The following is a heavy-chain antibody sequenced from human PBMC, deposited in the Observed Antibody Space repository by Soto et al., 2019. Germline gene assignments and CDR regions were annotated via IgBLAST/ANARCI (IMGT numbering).Heavy chain of an antibody. Sequence: ASVKVSCKTSGYTFTDFGVSWVRQAPGQSLEWMGCISGYNGDSNYAQTFQGRVTMTTDTSTSTAYMEVRSLNSDDTAVYYCARGVRYNWNVGHYLDYWGQGTLVTVSS. D-gene: IGHD1-20*01. CDR1: GYTFTDFG. V-gene: IGHV1-18*01. CDR3: ARGVRYNWNVGHYLDY. CDR2: ISGYNGDS. J-gene: IGHJ4*02.